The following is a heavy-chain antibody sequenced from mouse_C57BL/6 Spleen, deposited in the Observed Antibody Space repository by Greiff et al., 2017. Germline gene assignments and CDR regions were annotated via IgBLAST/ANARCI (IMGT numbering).Heavy chain of an antibody. CDR2: IWSGGST. CDR3: ARSYYGSWYFDV. Sequence: QVQLQQSGPGLVQPSQSLSITYTVSGFSLTSYGVHWVRQSPGKGLEWLGVIWSGGSTDYNAAFISRLSISKDNSKSQVFFKMNSLQADDTAIYYCARSYYGSWYFDVWGTGTTVTVSS. V-gene: IGHV2-2*01. CDR1: GFSLTSYG. D-gene: IGHD1-1*01. J-gene: IGHJ1*03.